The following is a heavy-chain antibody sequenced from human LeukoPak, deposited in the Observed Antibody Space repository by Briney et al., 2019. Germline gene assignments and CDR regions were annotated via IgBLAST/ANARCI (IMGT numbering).Heavy chain of an antibody. V-gene: IGHV5-51*01. D-gene: IGHD5-18*01. Sequence: GESLKISCKGSGYSITSYWIGWVRQMPGKGLEGMGIIYPGDSDTRYSPSFQGQVTISADKSISTAYLQWSSLKASDTAMSYCARRIYSCGSRYFDYWGQGTLVTVSS. J-gene: IGHJ4*02. CDR3: ARRIYSCGSRYFDY. CDR1: GYSITSYW. CDR2: IYPGDSDT.